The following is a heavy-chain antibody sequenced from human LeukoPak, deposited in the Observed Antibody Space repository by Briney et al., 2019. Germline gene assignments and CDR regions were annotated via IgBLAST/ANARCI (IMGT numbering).Heavy chain of an antibody. CDR3: AKGKQQLYYVDY. CDR1: GFTFSSYA. J-gene: IGHJ4*02. V-gene: IGHV3-23*01. Sequence: QSGGSLRLSCAASGFTFSSYAMSWVRHAPGKGLEWVSAISGSGGSTYYADSVNGRFTISRDNSKNTLYLQMNSLRAEDTAVYYCAKGKQQLYYVDYWGQGTLVTVSS. CDR2: ISGSGGST. D-gene: IGHD6-13*01.